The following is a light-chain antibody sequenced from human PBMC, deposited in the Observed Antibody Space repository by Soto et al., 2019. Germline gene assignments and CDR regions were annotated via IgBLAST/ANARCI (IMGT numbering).Light chain of an antibody. Sequence: DIQMTQSPSSLSASVGDRVTITCRASQSIYNYLNWYQQKPEKAPKLLIYAASSLQSGVPSRFSGSGSGTDFTLTISSLQPEDFATYYCQQSYSTPVTFGQGTKLEIK. CDR2: AAS. V-gene: IGKV1-39*01. J-gene: IGKJ2*01. CDR1: QSIYNY. CDR3: QQSYSTPVT.